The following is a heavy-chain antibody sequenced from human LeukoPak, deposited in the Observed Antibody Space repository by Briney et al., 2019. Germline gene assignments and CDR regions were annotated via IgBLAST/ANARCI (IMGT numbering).Heavy chain of an antibody. Sequence: GGSLRLSCATSGFTFNTFGIHWVRQAPGKGLEWVADVSGDGGDQHYADSVKGRFIISRDNSKNTAYLQMNSLRGEDTAVYYCAKDQKFSGSRFRTRTFDYWGQGTLVTVAS. CDR2: VSGDGGDQ. CDR1: GFTFNTFG. V-gene: IGHV3-30*18. J-gene: IGHJ4*02. CDR3: AKDQKFSGSRFRTRTFDY. D-gene: IGHD6-13*01.